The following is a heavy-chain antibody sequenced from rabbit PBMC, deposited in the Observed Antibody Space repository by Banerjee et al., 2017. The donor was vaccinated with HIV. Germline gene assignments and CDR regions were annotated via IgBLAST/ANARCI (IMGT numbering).Heavy chain of an antibody. Sequence: QEQLEESGGDLVKPEGSLTLTCTASGFSFSNKYVMCWVRQAPGKGLEWIACINAGSGNTYYASWAKGRFTISKASSTTVTLQMTSLTDADTATYFCARRDAGYGWNFGLWGQGTLVTVS. D-gene: IGHD3-1*01. CDR2: INAGSGNT. CDR3: ARRDAGYGWNFGL. CDR1: GFSFSNKYV. J-gene: IGHJ3*01. V-gene: IGHV1S45*01.